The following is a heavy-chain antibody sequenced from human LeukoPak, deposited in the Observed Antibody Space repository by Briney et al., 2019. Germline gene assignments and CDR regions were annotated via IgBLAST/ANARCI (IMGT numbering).Heavy chain of an antibody. CDR3: ARDGRAMVRGTFYFDY. V-gene: IGHV3-11*01. CDR2: ISSSGSTI. D-gene: IGHD3-10*01. Sequence: GGSLRLSCAASGFTFSNAWMSWVRQAPGKGLEWVSYISSSGSTIYYADSVKGRFTISRDNAKNSLYLQMNSLRAEDTAVYYCARDGRAMVRGTFYFDYWGQGTLVTVSS. CDR1: GFTFSNAW. J-gene: IGHJ4*02.